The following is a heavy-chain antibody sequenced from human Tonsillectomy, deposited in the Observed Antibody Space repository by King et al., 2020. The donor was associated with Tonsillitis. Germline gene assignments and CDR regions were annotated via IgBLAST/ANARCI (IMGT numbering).Heavy chain of an antibody. V-gene: IGHV3-9*01. J-gene: IGHJ6*02. Sequence: VQLVESGGGLVQPDRSLRLSCAASGFTFDDYAMHWVRQAPGKVLEWVSGISWNSGSIGDADSVKGRFIISRDNAKNSLYLQMYSLRAEDSALNYCAKALGDYYYYYAMDVWGQGTTVTVSS. D-gene: IGHD3-10*01. CDR3: AKALGDYYYYYAMDV. CDR1: GFTFDDYA. CDR2: ISWNSGSI.